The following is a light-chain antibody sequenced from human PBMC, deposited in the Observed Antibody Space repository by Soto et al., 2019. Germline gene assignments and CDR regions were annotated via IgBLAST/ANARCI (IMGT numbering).Light chain of an antibody. Sequence: EIVLTQSPGTLSSSPGERATLSCRASQSVSSNYLAWYQQTPGQAPRLLIYGASSRATGIPDRISGSGSGTDFTLTIRSLEPEDFAVYYCYQYGSLPLNLGEGTKMEIK. CDR1: QSVSSNY. CDR3: YQYGSLPLN. J-gene: IGKJ4*01. V-gene: IGKV3-20*01. CDR2: GAS.